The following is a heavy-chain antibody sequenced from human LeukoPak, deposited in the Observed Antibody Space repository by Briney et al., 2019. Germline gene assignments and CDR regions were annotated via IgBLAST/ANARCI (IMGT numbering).Heavy chain of an antibody. J-gene: IGHJ4*02. CDR1: GYIFTGYY. Sequence: ASVKVSCKASGYIFTGYYVHWVRQAPGQGLEWMGWINPNSGGTNYAQKLQGRVTMTRDTSTSTAYMELSRLTSDDAAVYYCARDFPRTIGASGFDHWGQGTLVTVSS. CDR3: ARDFPRTIGASGFDH. CDR2: INPNSGGT. D-gene: IGHD6-13*01. V-gene: IGHV1-2*02.